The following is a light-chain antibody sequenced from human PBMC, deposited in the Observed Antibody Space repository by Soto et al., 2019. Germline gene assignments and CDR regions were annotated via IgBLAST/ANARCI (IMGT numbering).Light chain of an antibody. CDR1: QSISSY. V-gene: IGKV1-39*01. J-gene: IGKJ5*01. CDR2: AAS. CDR3: QQPYRTPLT. Sequence: CLASQSISSYLNWYQQKPGKAPKLLIYAASSLQSGVPSRFCGCGSGPDFTLTISRLQPEDSATYSCQQPYRTPLTCGQVTRLEI.